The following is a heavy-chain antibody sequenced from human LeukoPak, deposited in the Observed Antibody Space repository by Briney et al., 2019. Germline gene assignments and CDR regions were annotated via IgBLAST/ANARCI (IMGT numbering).Heavy chain of an antibody. D-gene: IGHD3-3*01. Sequence: SQTLSLTCAVPGGSISIGGYSWSWIRQPPGKGLEWIGYTYHSGSTYYNPSLKSRVTISVDRSKNQFSLKLSSVTAADTAVYYCARGPYDFWSGYQSLYYFDYWGQGTLVTVPS. CDR2: TYHSGST. V-gene: IGHV4-30-2*01. J-gene: IGHJ4*02. CDR1: GGSISIGGYS. CDR3: ARGPYDFWSGYQSLYYFDY.